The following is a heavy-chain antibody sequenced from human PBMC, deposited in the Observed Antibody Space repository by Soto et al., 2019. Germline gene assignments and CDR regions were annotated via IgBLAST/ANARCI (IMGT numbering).Heavy chain of an antibody. D-gene: IGHD2-2*01. CDR3: ARASSRTSGALDY. J-gene: IGHJ4*02. Sequence: EVQLVESGGGLVQPVGSLRLSCAASAFTFRNYWMSWVRQAPGKGLECVSKIKGEGSEKYYVDSVVGRCTIARDDAKNSVYLQLSSLKVEDTAMYYCARASSRTSGALDYWGQGTLVTVSS. CDR2: IKGEGSEK. V-gene: IGHV3-7*04. CDR1: AFTFRNYW.